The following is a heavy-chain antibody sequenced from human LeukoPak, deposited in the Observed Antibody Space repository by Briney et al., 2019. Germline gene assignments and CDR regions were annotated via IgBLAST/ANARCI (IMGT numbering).Heavy chain of an antibody. CDR2: ISSSGSTI. J-gene: IGHJ4*02. V-gene: IGHV3-11*04. D-gene: IGHD2-21*01. CDR3: AREGRIPRDFDY. Sequence: PSETLSLTCTVSGGSISSSSYYWGWIRQAPGKGLEWVSYISSSGSTIYYADSVKGRFTISRDNAKNSLYLQMNSLRAEDTAVYYCAREGRIPRDFDYWGQGTLVTVSS. CDR1: GGSISSSSYY.